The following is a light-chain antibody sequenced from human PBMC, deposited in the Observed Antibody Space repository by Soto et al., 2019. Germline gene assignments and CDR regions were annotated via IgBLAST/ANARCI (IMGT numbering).Light chain of an antibody. Sequence: EIVLTQSPGTLSLSPGERATLSCRASQSVSNNYLAWYQQKPGQAPRLLIYGASNRATGIPDRFSGSGSGTEFTLTISSIEPEDSAVYDCQQRSNRPSFGQGTRLEIK. J-gene: IGKJ5*01. CDR2: GAS. CDR3: QQRSNRPS. CDR1: QSVSNNY. V-gene: IGKV3D-20*02.